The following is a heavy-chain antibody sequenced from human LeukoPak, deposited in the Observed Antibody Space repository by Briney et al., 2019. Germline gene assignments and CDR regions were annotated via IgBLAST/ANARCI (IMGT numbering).Heavy chain of an antibody. D-gene: IGHD3-16*01. CDR3: ARSGGWAAPLGY. J-gene: IGHJ4*02. Sequence: SETLSLTCTVSGGSISSYYWSWIRQPAGKGLEWIGRVYSSGTTNYNPSLKSRVTMSVDTSKNQFSLNLSSVTAADTAVYYCARSGGWAAPLGYWGQGTLVTVSS. V-gene: IGHV4-4*07. CDR1: GGSISSYY. CDR2: VYSSGTT.